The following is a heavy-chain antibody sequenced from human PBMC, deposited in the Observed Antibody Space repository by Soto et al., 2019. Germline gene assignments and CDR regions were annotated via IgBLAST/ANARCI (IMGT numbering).Heavy chain of an antibody. CDR2: IYHTGNA. CDR1: GDSISNSRFY. Sequence: SDTLSLTCTVSGDSISNSRFYWAWIRQPPGEGLEWIGSIYHTGNAYYNPSLKSRVTISVDTSKNQFSLKVTPVTASDTALYYCARDYFDSSDYTTNWLDPWCQGTLVTVSS. V-gene: IGHV4-39*01. J-gene: IGHJ5*02. CDR3: ARDYFDSSDYTTNWLDP. D-gene: IGHD3-22*01.